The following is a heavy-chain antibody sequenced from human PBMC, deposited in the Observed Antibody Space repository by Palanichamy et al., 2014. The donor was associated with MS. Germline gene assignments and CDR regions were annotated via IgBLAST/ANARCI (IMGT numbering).Heavy chain of an antibody. V-gene: IGHV1-2*02. CDR2: ISPNSGGT. Sequence: QVQLVQSGAEVKKPGASVKVSCKASGYTFTDYYIHWVRQAPGQGLEWMGWISPNSGGTNYAQKFQGRVTMTRDTSISTAYMEVSRLRSDDTAVYYCARGSGWYYGRTDYWGQGTLVTVSS. CDR1: GYTFTDYY. J-gene: IGHJ4*02. D-gene: IGHD6-19*01. CDR3: ARGSGWYYGRTDY.